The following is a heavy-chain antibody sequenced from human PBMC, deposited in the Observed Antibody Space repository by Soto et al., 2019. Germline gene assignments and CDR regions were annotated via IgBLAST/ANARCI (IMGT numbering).Heavy chain of an antibody. Sequence: QVQLQESGPGLVKPSQTLSLTCTVSGGSISSGDYYWSWIRQPPGKGLEWIGYIYYSGSTYYKPSLNTRVTKSVDTSKNQFSLKLSSVTAADTAVYYCARDRGPYDLWSGYYIDYWGQGTLVTVSS. V-gene: IGHV4-30-4*01. CDR2: IYYSGST. CDR1: GGSISSGDYY. D-gene: IGHD3-3*01. CDR3: ARDRGPYDLWSGYYIDY. J-gene: IGHJ4*02.